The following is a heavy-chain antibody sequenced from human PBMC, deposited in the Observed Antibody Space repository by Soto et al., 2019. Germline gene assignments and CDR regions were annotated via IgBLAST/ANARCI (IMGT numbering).Heavy chain of an antibody. CDR3: AKSAKYCSGGSCSLCYYSYGMDV. Sequence: EVQLLEYGGGLVQPGGSLRLSCAASGFTFSSYAMSWVRQAPGKGLEWVSALSGSGGSTYYAGSVKGRFTISRDNSKNTLYLPMNSLRAEDTAVSYCAKSAKYCSGGSCSLCYYSYGMDVWGQGTTVTVSS. D-gene: IGHD2-15*01. V-gene: IGHV3-23*01. J-gene: IGHJ6*02. CDR2: LSGSGGST. CDR1: GFTFSSYA.